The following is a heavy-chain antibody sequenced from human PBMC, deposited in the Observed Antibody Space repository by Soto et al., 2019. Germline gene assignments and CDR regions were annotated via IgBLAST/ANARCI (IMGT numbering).Heavy chain of an antibody. J-gene: IGHJ6*02. CDR1: GFTVSSNY. V-gene: IGHV3-53*04. Sequence: EVQPVESGGGLVQPGGSLRLSCAASGFTVSSNYMSWVRQAPRKGLEWVSVIYSGGSTYYADSVKGRFTISRHNSKNTLYLQMNSLRAEDTAVYYCARDRVVVAASHYYGMDVWGQGTTVTVSS. D-gene: IGHD2-15*01. CDR3: ARDRVVVAASHYYGMDV. CDR2: IYSGGST.